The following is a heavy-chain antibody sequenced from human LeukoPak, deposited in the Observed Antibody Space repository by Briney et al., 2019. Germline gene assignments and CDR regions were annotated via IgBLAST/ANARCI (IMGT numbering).Heavy chain of an antibody. Sequence: ASVKVSCKASRFTFTSSAMQWVRQARGQRLEWIGWIVVGSGNTNYAQKFQERVTITRDMSTSTAYMELSSLRSEDTAVYYCAADGLNGDGYRQYWGQGTLVTVSS. CDR2: IVVGSGNT. CDR3: AADGLNGDGYRQY. J-gene: IGHJ4*02. CDR1: RFTFTSSA. D-gene: IGHD5-24*01. V-gene: IGHV1-58*02.